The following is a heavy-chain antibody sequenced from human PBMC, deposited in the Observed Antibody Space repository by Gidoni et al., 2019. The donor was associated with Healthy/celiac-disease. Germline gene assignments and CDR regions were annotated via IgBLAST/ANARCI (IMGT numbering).Heavy chain of an antibody. CDR2: ISSSSSYI. D-gene: IGHD2-15*01. Sequence: EVQLVESGGGLVKPGGSLRLSCAASGFTFSSYSMNWVRQAPGKGLEWVSSISSSSSYIYYADSVKGRFTISRDNAKNSLYLQMNSLRAEDTAVYYCARDLRVCSGGSCYYYYGMDVWGQGTTVTVSS. J-gene: IGHJ6*02. V-gene: IGHV3-21*01. CDR3: ARDLRVCSGGSCYYYYGMDV. CDR1: GFTFSSYS.